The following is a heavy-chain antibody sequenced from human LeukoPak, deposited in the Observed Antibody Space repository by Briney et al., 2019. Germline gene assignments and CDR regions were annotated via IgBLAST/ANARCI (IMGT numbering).Heavy chain of an antibody. J-gene: IGHJ4*02. V-gene: IGHV1-2*02. CDR3: ARIRGGNNYHFDY. Sequence: GASVKVSRKASGYTFTDYYMHWVRQPPGQGLEWMGWINPNSGATNYAQKFQGRVTMTKDTSISTGYMELSRLRSDDTAVYYCARIRGGNNYHFDYWGQGTLVTVSS. D-gene: IGHD1-26*01. CDR1: GYTFTDYY. CDR2: INPNSGAT.